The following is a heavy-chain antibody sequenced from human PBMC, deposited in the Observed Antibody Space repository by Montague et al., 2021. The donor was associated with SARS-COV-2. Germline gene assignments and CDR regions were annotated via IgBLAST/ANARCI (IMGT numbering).Heavy chain of an antibody. CDR1: GGSFGDDH. CDR2: IKQSGST. J-gene: IGHJ4*02. D-gene: IGHD3-22*01. CDR3: ARGHLSVSMIVVVFTSASYYFDY. V-gene: IGHV4-34*01. Sequence: SETLSLTCAVYGGSFGDDHWSWIRQPPGKGLEWIGDIKQSGSTNYNPSLKSRVTISVDTSKNQFSLKLTSVTAADTAVYFCARGHLSVSMIVVVFTSASYYFDYWSRGAQVTASS.